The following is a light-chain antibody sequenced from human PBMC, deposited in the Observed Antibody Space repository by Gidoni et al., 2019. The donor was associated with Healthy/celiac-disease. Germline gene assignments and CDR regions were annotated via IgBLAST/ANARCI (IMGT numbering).Light chain of an antibody. CDR2: WAS. J-gene: IGKJ2*01. CDR3: QQYYTTPLT. CDR1: RSVFYSSNNKNY. V-gene: IGKV4-1*01. Sequence: DIVMTQSPDSLAVSLGERATINCKSSRSVFYSSNNKNYLAWYQQKPGQPPKLLIYWASTRESGVPDRFSGSGTGTDFTLTISSLQAEDVAVYYCQQYYTTPLTFGQGTKLEIK.